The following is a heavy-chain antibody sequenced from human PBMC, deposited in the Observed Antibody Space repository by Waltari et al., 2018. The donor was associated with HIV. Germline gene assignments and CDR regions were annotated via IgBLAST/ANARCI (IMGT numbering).Heavy chain of an antibody. V-gene: IGHV3-66*01. CDR2: IYSGGST. CDR3: ARDYPNQEVRGVHYYYGMDV. CDR1: GFTVSSNY. J-gene: IGHJ6*02. D-gene: IGHD3-10*01. Sequence: EVQLVESGGGLVQPGGSLRLSCAASGFTVSSNYMSWVRQAPGQGPEWVSVIYSGGSTYYADSVKGRFTISRDNSKNTLYLQMNSLRAEDTAVYYCARDYPNQEVRGVHYYYGMDVWGQGTTVTVSS.